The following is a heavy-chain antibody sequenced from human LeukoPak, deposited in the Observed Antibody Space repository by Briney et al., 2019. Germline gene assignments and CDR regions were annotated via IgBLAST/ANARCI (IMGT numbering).Heavy chain of an antibody. V-gene: IGHV1-69*01. D-gene: IGHD6-13*01. CDR2: IIPIFGTA. Sequence: SVTVSCKASGGTFSSYAISWVRQAPGQGLEWMGGIIPIFGTANYAQKFQGRVTITADESTSTGYMELSSLRSEDTAVYYCARGDSSSSPLFDYWGQGTLVTVSS. CDR1: GGTFSSYA. J-gene: IGHJ4*02. CDR3: ARGDSSSSPLFDY.